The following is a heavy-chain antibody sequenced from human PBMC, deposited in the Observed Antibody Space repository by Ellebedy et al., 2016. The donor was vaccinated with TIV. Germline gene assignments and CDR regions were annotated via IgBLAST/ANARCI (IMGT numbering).Heavy chain of an antibody. CDR3: ARLGSNWYFGDY. V-gene: IGHV5-51*01. J-gene: IGHJ4*02. CDR1: GYSFTNYW. Sequence: KVSCTGSGYSFTNYWIGWVRQMPGKGLEWMGIIYPADSDTRYSPSFQGQVTISADKSTRTAYLQWSSLKASDTAIYYCARLGSNWYFGDYWGQGTLVSVSS. D-gene: IGHD6-13*01. CDR2: IYPADSDT.